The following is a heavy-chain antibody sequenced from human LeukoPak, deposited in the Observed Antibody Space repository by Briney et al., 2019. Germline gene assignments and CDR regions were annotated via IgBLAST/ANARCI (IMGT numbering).Heavy chain of an antibody. D-gene: IGHD2-15*01. CDR1: GYSISSGYT. Sequence: SETLSLTCSVSGYSISSGYTWGWIRQPPGKGLEWIGSIYHSGSTYYNPSLKSRVTISIDTSRNQFSLNLSSVIVADTAVFYCARDRCSGSSCFYFDYWGQGTLVTVSS. CDR2: IYHSGST. J-gene: IGHJ4*02. V-gene: IGHV4-38-2*02. CDR3: ARDRCSGSSCFYFDY.